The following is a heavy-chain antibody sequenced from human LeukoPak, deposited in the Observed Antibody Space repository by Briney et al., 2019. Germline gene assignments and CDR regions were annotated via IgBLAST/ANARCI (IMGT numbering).Heavy chain of an antibody. J-gene: IGHJ3*02. Sequence: PGRSLRLSCAGSGFSFSSYAIQWVRQAPGKGLEWVAAISYDGSKKYYADSVKGQFIISRDNSKNTLYLQMNRLRAEDKAVYYCARENYYDSSVLGAFDIWGQGTMVTVSS. CDR2: ISYDGSKK. V-gene: IGHV3-30-3*01. D-gene: IGHD3-22*01. CDR3: ARENYYDSSVLGAFDI. CDR1: GFSFSSYA.